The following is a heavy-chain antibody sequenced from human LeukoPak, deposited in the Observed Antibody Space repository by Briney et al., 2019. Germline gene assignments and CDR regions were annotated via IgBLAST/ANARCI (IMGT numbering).Heavy chain of an antibody. CDR1: GDSISSCAYS. D-gene: IGHD3-10*01. Sequence: SETLSLTCDVSGDSISSCAYSWSWIRPRQGQDLMWIGYIFHTGSTFSNPSLSSGITISVDNSKNAFSLRLSSVSAAATDLYCCARELWFANAPGSWLDPWGQGTLVTVSS. J-gene: IGHJ5*02. CDR3: ARELWFANAPGSWLDP. V-gene: IGHV4-30-2*01. CDR2: IFHTGST.